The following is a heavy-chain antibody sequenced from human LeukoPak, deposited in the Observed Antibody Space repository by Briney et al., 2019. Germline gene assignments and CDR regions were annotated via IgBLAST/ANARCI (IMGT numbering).Heavy chain of an antibody. CDR3: ARQGSYFDY. Sequence: GESLQISCKGSGYTFTSYWIGWVRQMPGKGLEWMGIIYPGDSDTKYSPSFRGQVTISADKSIATAYLQWSSLKASDTAMYYCARQGSYFDYWGQGTLVTVSS. J-gene: IGHJ4*02. V-gene: IGHV5-51*01. CDR1: GYTFTSYW. CDR2: IYPGDSDT.